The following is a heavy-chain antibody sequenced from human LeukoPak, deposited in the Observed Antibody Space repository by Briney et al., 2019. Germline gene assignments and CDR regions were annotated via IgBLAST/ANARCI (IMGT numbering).Heavy chain of an antibody. CDR2: ISSSGSTI. Sequence: GGSLRLSCAASGFTFSSYEMNWVRQAPGKGLEWLSYISSSGSTIYYADSVKGRFTISRDNAKSSLYLQMNTLRAEDTAVYYCARAGHVITMIVVLDAFDIGGQGTMVTVSS. V-gene: IGHV3-48*03. J-gene: IGHJ3*02. CDR3: ARAGHVITMIVVLDAFDI. D-gene: IGHD3-22*01. CDR1: GFTFSSYE.